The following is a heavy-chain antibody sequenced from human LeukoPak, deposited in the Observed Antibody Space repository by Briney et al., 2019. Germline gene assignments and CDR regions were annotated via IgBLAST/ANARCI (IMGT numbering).Heavy chain of an antibody. Sequence: PGGSLRLSCAASGFTFNTYAMSWVRQAPGKGLEWVSAISGSGGSTYYADSVKGRFTISRDNSKNTLYLQMNSLTAEDTAVYYCAKRPGYPPYYFDYWGQGTLVTVSS. D-gene: IGHD6-25*01. CDR2: ISGSGGST. V-gene: IGHV3-23*01. CDR1: GFTFNTYA. CDR3: AKRPGYPPYYFDY. J-gene: IGHJ4*02.